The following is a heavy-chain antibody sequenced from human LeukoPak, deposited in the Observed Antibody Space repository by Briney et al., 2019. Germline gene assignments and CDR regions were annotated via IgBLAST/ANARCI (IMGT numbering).Heavy chain of an antibody. CDR2: IYPGDSDT. J-gene: IGHJ3*02. D-gene: IGHD6-13*01. CDR1: GSSFTSYW. Sequence: GASLEISCKGSGSSFTSYWIGWVRPLPGKGLEWMGIIYPGDSDTRYSPSFQGQVTISADKSISTAYLQWSSLKASDTAMYYCARPDSSSSDAFDIWGQGTMVTVSS. CDR3: ARPDSSSSDAFDI. V-gene: IGHV5-51*01.